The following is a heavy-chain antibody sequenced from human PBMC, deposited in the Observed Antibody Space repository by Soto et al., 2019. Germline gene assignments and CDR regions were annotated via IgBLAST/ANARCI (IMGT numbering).Heavy chain of an antibody. CDR2: IDPSDSYT. CDR1: GYSFTSYW. J-gene: IGHJ4*02. Sequence: PVESLKISCNGSGYSFTSYWISWVRQMPGKGLEWMGRIDPSDSYTNYSPSFQGHVTISADKSISTAYLQWSSLKASDTAMYYCARTHDYGGKDPLDWGQGTLVTVSS. D-gene: IGHD4-17*01. CDR3: ARTHDYGGKDPLD. V-gene: IGHV5-10-1*01.